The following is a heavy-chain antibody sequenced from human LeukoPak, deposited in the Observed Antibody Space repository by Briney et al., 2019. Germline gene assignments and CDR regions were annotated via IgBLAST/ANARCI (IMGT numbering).Heavy chain of an antibody. V-gene: IGHV3-30*18. CDR2: ISYDGSNK. CDR3: AKLPGGQLLSAFDY. J-gene: IGHJ4*02. D-gene: IGHD2-2*01. CDR1: GFTFSSYG. Sequence: GGSLRLSCAASGFTFSSYGMHWVRQAPGKGLEWVAVISYDGSNKYYADSVKGRFTISRDNSKNTLYLQMNSLRAEDTAAYYCAKLPGGQLLSAFDYWGQGTLVTVSS.